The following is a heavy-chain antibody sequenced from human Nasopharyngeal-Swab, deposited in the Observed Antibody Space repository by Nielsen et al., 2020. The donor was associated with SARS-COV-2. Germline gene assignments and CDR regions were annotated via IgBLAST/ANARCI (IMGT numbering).Heavy chain of an antibody. J-gene: IGHJ4*02. CDR1: GFTFSDYA. CDR3: AKDPYYDFWSGYYFDY. V-gene: IGHV3-23*01. Sequence: GESLKISCAASGFTFSDYAMTWVRQTPGKGLEWVSAISGGGEATYYADSVKGRFTISRDNSRSALYLQMNSLRAEDTAVYYCAKDPYYDFWSGYYFDYWGQGTLVTVSS. CDR2: ISGGGEAT. D-gene: IGHD3-3*01.